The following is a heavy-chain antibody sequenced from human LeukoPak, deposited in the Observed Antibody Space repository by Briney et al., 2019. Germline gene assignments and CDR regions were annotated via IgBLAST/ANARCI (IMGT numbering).Heavy chain of an antibody. Sequence: ASVKVSCKASGYTFTSYAMHWVRQAPGQRLEWMGWINAGNGNTKYSQKFQGRVTITRDTSASTAYMELSSLRSEDTAVYYCARDGYDGMGMDVWGQGTTVTVSS. CDR2: INAGNGNT. V-gene: IGHV1-3*01. CDR3: ARDGYDGMGMDV. CDR1: GYTFTSYA. J-gene: IGHJ6*02. D-gene: IGHD5-12*01.